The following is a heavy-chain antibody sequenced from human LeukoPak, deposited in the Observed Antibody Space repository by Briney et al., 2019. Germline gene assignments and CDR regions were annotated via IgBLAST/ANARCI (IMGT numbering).Heavy chain of an antibody. CDR3: ARGSYYYDMDV. V-gene: IGHV3-13*04. CDR1: GFPFSSLD. Sequence: PGGSLRLSCAASGFPFSSLDMHWVRQATGKGLEWVSGICTAGDTYYPGSVKGRFTIDRENAKIYLYLQMNSVRAGDAAVYYCARGSYYYDMDVWGQGTTVTVSS. CDR2: ICTAGDT. J-gene: IGHJ6*02.